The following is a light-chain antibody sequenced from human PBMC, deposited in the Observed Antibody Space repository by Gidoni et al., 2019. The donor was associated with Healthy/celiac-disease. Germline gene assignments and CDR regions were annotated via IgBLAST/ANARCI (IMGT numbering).Light chain of an antibody. CDR1: QSISSY. Sequence: DIQMTPSPSSLSASVGDRVTITCRASQSISSYLNWYQQKPGKAPKLLIYAASSLQSGVPSRFSGSGSGTDVTLTISSLQPEDFATYYCQQSYSTPQVTFGGGTKVEIK. CDR2: AAS. V-gene: IGKV1-39*01. CDR3: QQSYSTPQVT. J-gene: IGKJ4*01.